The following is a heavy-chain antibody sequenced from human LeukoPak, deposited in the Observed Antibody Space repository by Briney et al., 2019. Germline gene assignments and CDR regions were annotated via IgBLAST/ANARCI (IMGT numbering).Heavy chain of an antibody. J-gene: IGHJ4*02. CDR1: GGSISSYH. V-gene: IGHV4-4*09. CDR2: IYTSGST. CDR3: ARHQQWLAFDY. D-gene: IGHD6-19*01. Sequence: SETLSLTCTVSGGSISSYHWSWIRQPPGKGLEWIGYIYTSGSTNYNPSLKSRVTISVDTSKNQFSLKLSSVTAADAAVYYCARHQQWLAFDYWGQGTLVTVSS.